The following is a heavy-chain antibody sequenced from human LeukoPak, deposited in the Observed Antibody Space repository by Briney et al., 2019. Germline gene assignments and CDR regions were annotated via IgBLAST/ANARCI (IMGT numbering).Heavy chain of an antibody. CDR3: AKENQYYYDSSGLDY. Sequence: GGSLRLSCAVSGFAVSSTYMSWVRQAPGKGLEWFSVLYSGGSTYYADYVQGRFTISRDNSKNTLYLQMNSLRAEDTAVYYCAKENQYYYDSSGLDYWGQGTLVTVSS. CDR1: GFAVSSTY. CDR2: LYSGGST. V-gene: IGHV3-66*01. D-gene: IGHD3-22*01. J-gene: IGHJ4*02.